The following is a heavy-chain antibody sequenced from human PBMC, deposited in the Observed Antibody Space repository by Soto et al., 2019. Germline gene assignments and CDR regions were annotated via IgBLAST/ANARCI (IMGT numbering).Heavy chain of an antibody. J-gene: IGHJ6*02. CDR1: GFTFSTYS. CDR2: ISSRSDT. CDR3: AREYTAWPLAYGLDV. Sequence: GGSLRLSCVGSGFTFSTYSINWVRQAPRKGLEWVSSISSRSDTYYADSVKGRFTISRDNAKNSVSLQMNSLRAEDTAVYYCAREYTAWPLAYGLDVWGQGTTVTVSS. V-gene: IGHV3-21*01. D-gene: IGHD2-2*02.